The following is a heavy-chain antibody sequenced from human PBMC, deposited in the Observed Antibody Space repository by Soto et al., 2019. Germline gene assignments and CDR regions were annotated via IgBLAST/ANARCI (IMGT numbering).Heavy chain of an antibody. V-gene: IGHV3-30-3*01. D-gene: IGHD3-10*01. Sequence: VQLLESGGGLVQPGGSLRLSCAASGFTFSSYAMSWVRQAPGKGLEWVAVISYDGSNKYYADSVKGRFTISRDNSKNTLYLQMNSLRAEDTAVYYCASTPQSGNYWGQGTLVTVSS. CDR1: GFTFSSYA. CDR2: ISYDGSNK. CDR3: ASTPQSGNY. J-gene: IGHJ4*02.